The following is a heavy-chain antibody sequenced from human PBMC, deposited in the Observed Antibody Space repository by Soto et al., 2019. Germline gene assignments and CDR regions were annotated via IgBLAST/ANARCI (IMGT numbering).Heavy chain of an antibody. CDR1: GGTFDKFI. CDR3: ARNGTYGSSRSHYSGMDV. J-gene: IGHJ6*02. Sequence: SVKVSCKASGGTFDKFIMNWVRQTPGRGLEWMGGIVPMLGTPTYAEKFKGRVRISATGSATTTYMEVTSLRSEDTAIYYCARNGTYGSSRSHYSGMDVWGQGTTVTVSS. V-gene: IGHV1-69*13. CDR2: IVPMLGTP. D-gene: IGHD3-10*01.